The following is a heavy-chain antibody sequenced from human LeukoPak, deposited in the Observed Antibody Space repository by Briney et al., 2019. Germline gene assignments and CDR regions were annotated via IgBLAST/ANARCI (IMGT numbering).Heavy chain of an antibody. D-gene: IGHD3-10*01. CDR3: ARDRTMVRGVIIRSVWFDP. CDR2: MNPNSGNT. J-gene: IGHJ5*02. Sequence: ASVKVSCKASGYTFTGYYMHWVRQATGQGLEWMGWMNPNSGNTGYAQKFQGRVTMTRNTSISTAYMELSSLRSEDTAVYYCARDRTMVRGVIIRSVWFDPWGQGTLVTVSS. CDR1: GYTFTGYY. V-gene: IGHV1-8*02.